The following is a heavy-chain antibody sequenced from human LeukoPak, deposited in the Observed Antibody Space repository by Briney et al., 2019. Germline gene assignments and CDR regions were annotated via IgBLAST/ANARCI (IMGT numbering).Heavy chain of an antibody. CDR3: ARGYASPPGFDY. D-gene: IGHD3-10*01. CDR1: GGSFSGYY. V-gene: IGHV4-34*01. J-gene: IGHJ4*02. Sequence: SETLSLTCAVYGGSFSGYYWSWIRQPPGKGLEWIGEINHSGSTNYNPSLKSRVTISVDTSKNQFSLKMSSVTAADTAVYYCARGYASPPGFDYWGQGTPVTVPS. CDR2: INHSGST.